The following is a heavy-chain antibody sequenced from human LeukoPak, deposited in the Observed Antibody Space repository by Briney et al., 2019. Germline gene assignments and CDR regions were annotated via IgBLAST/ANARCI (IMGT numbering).Heavy chain of an antibody. J-gene: IGHJ4*02. CDR2: INPNSGGT. CDR1: GYTFTGYY. Sequence: AASVKVSCKASGYTFTGYYMHWVRQAPGQGLEWMGWINPNSGGTNYAQNLQGRVTMTRDTSISTAYMDLSGLRSDDTAVYYCARDVRIAVAGTGFDYWGQGTLVTVSS. V-gene: IGHV1-2*02. CDR3: ARDVRIAVAGTGFDY. D-gene: IGHD6-19*01.